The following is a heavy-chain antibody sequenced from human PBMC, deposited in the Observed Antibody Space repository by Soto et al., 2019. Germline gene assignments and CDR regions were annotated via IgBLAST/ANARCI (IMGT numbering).Heavy chain of an antibody. V-gene: IGHV3-7*01. J-gene: IGHJ6*02. CDR2: IKQDGSEK. D-gene: IGHD3-3*01. CDR1: GFTCSSYW. Sequence: PGGALRLSYAASGFTCSSYWTSWVRQAPGQGLEWVANIKQDGSEKYYVESVKGRFTISRDNAKSSLYLQMNSLRAEDTAVYYSARDPNDDVWSGYYYGMDDWGQGTTVTVS. CDR3: ARDPNDDVWSGYYYGMDD.